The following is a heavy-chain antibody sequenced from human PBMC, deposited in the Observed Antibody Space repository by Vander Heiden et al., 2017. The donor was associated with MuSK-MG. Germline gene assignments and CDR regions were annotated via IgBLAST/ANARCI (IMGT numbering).Heavy chain of an antibody. Sequence: EVQLVQSGAEVRKPGESLKISCKASGYKFIDYWIVWVRQVPGKGLEWMGIIYPGGSDTRYSPSFQGHVTISADKSITTAYLQWSSLKASDTAIYYCARRNDFGDPEAFDYWGQGTLGTVSS. V-gene: IGHV5-51*01. J-gene: IGHJ4*02. D-gene: IGHD4-17*01. CDR1: GYKFIDYW. CDR3: ARRNDFGDPEAFDY. CDR2: IYPGGSDT.